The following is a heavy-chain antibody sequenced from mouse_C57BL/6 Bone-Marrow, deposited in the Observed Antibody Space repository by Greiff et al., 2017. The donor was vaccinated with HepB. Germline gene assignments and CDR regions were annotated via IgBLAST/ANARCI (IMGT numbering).Heavy chain of an antibody. CDR3: TRLITTVAYYFDY. D-gene: IGHD1-1*01. V-gene: IGHV1-5*01. CDR1: GYTFSSYW. J-gene: IGHJ2*01. CDR2: IYPGNSDT. Sequence: VQLQQSGTVLARPGASVKMSCKTSGYTFSSYWMHWVKQRPGQGLEWIGAIYPGNSDTSYNQKFKGKAKLTAVTSASTAYMELSSLTNEDSAVYYCTRLITTVAYYFDYWGQGTTLTVSS.